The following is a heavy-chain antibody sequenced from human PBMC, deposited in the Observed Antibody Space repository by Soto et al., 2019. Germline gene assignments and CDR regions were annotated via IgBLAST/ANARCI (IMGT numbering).Heavy chain of an antibody. CDR2: IYYNGST. J-gene: IGHJ6*02. V-gene: IGHV4-31*03. Sequence: QVQLQESGPGLVKPSQTLSLTCTFSGGSISSGGYYWSWIRQHPVKGLDWIGYIYYNGSTYYNPSLKSRVSISVDTSKNQFSLKVTSVIAADTAVYYCAREAVTTIFNYYYYYGMDVWGQGTTVTVSS. CDR1: GGSISSGGYY. D-gene: IGHD3-3*01. CDR3: AREAVTTIFNYYYYYGMDV.